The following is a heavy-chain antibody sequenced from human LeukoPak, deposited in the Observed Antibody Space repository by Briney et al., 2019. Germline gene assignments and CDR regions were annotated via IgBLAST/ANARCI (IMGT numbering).Heavy chain of an antibody. CDR2: ISSYSSSI. D-gene: IGHD2-15*01. Sequence: GGSLRLSCAASGFTFSDYAMNWVRQAPGKGLEWVSYISSYSSSIYYADSVQGRFAISRDNANNLVILHMNGLRAEDTAVYYCARGNTGYCDGPSCYNHFFFMDVWGKGTTVTVSS. J-gene: IGHJ6*03. V-gene: IGHV3-48*04. CDR1: GFTFSDYA. CDR3: ARGNTGYCDGPSCYNHFFFMDV.